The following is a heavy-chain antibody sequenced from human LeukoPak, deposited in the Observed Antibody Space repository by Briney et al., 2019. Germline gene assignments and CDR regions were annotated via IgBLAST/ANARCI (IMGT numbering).Heavy chain of an antibody. CDR2: IYYSGST. CDR3: ARKIVGATGFDY. D-gene: IGHD1-26*01. J-gene: IGHJ4*02. V-gene: IGHV4-59*01. Sequence: SGTLSLICTVSGCSLSSYYWRWIRQPPGKGLEWIGYIYYSGSTNYNPSLKSRVTISVDTSKNQFSLKLSSVTAADTAVYYCARKIVGATGFDYWGQGTLVTVSS. CDR1: GCSLSSYY.